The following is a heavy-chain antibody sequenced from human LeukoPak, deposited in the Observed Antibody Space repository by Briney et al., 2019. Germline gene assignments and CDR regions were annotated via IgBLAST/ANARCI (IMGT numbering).Heavy chain of an antibody. Sequence: SETLSLTCAVSGDSISSRNWWSWVRQPPGKGRDWIGEISHGGSTYYNPSLKSRVTISVDTSKNQFSLKLSSVTAADTAVYYCARDRVGPEGSFDYWGQGTLVTVSS. J-gene: IGHJ4*02. D-gene: IGHD1-26*01. CDR1: GDSISSRNW. CDR2: ISHGGST. CDR3: ARDRVGPEGSFDY. V-gene: IGHV4-4*02.